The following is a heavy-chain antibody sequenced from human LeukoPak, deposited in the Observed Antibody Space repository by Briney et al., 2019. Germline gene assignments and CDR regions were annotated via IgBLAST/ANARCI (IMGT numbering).Heavy chain of an antibody. CDR2: ISSGGDYK. CDR1: GFTFSSFS. D-gene: IGHD1-26*01. J-gene: IGHJ4*02. Sequence: SGGSLRLSCAASGFTFSSFSMNWVRQAPGKGLEWVSSISSGGDYKHYADSVKGRLTISRDNAKTSLYLQMNSLRAEDTAVYYCAKDLGGGSYHFDYWGQGTLVTVSS. V-gene: IGHV3-21*04. CDR3: AKDLGGGSYHFDY.